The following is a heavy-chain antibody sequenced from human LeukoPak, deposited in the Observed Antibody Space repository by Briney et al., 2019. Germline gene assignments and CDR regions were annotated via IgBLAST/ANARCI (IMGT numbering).Heavy chain of an antibody. CDR3: ARDVFDY. CDR1: GFTFSSYA. V-gene: IGHV3-7*01. CDR2: INQDGGGK. J-gene: IGHJ4*02. Sequence: GGSLRLSCAASGFTFSSYAMSWVRQAPGKGLEWVATINQDGGGKYYVDSVKGRFTISRDSAENSLYLQMNSVTAEDTAVYYCARDVFDYWGQGTRVTVSS.